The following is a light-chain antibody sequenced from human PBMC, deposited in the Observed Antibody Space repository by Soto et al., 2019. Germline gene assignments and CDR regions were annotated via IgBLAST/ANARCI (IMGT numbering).Light chain of an antibody. Sequence: DIQMTQSQSSLSASVGDRVTITCQASQDINKNLIWYQQKPGKAPKLLIYDASDLETGVPSRFSGSGSGTGFTFTISSLQPEDFASYYRQQYESLPLTFGQGTRLEIK. V-gene: IGKV1-33*01. CDR3: QQYESLPLT. CDR2: DAS. CDR1: QDINKN. J-gene: IGKJ5*01.